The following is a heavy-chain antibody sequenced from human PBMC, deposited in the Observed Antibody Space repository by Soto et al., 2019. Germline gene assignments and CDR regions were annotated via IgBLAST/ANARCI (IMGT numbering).Heavy chain of an antibody. J-gene: IGHJ2*01. V-gene: IGHV2-5*01. D-gene: IGHD4-4*01. Sequence: QITVKESGPKLVKPSQTLTLTCAFSGFSLSTSGVGVGWVRQPPGKAPEWLALIYWYDDKRYRQSLKSRLSITKTTSKDKVVLTMTNMDPVDTDTYYCVHQDWNNNNYYFDLGGRGTLVTVSS. CDR2: IYWYDDK. CDR3: VHQDWNNNNYYFDL. CDR1: GFSLSTSGVG.